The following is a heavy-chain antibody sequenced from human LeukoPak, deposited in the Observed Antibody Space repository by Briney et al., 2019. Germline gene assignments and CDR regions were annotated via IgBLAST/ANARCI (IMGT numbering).Heavy chain of an antibody. Sequence: GGSLRLSCAASGFTVSSTYMSWVRQAPGKGLEWVSVIYDGNITYYADSVKGRFTVSRDNSKNTLYLQMNSLRAEDTAVYYCASRLGAWGQGTLVTVSS. D-gene: IGHD5/OR15-5a*01. CDR2: IYDGNIT. J-gene: IGHJ5*02. V-gene: IGHV3-53*01. CDR1: GFTVSSTY. CDR3: ASRLGA.